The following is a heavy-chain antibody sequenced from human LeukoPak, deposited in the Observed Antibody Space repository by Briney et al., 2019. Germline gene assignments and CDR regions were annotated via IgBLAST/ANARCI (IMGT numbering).Heavy chain of an antibody. V-gene: IGHV1-18*04. D-gene: IGHD3-9*01. CDR3: AREGSDYDILTGYYILPYFDS. J-gene: IGHJ4*02. Sequence: ASVKVSCKACGYTFTGHYIHWVRQAPGQGLEWMGWISAYNGNTNYAQKLQGRVTMTTDTSTSTAYMELRSLRSDDTAVYYCAREGSDYDILTGYYILPYFDSWGQGTLVTVSS. CDR1: GYTFTGHY. CDR2: ISAYNGNT.